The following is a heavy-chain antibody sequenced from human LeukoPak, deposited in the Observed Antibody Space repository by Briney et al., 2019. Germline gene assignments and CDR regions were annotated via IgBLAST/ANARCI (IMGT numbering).Heavy chain of an antibody. CDR1: GFTFSSYW. D-gene: IGHD1-26*01. CDR3: ARSGSYSRADAFDI. CDR2: IKQDGSEK. Sequence: GGSLRLSCAASGFTFSSYWMSWVRQAPGKGLEWVANIKQDGSEKYYVDSVKGRFTISRNNAKNSLYLQMNSLRAEDTAVYYCARSGSYSRADAFDIWGQGTMVTVSS. V-gene: IGHV3-7*01. J-gene: IGHJ3*02.